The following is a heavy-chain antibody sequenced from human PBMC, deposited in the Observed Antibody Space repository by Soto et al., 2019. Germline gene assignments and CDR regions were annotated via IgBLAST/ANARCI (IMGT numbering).Heavy chain of an antibody. CDR3: TRDPYSGSYPYYYYYGMDV. CDR2: IRSKANSYAT. CDR1: GFTFSGSA. Sequence: GGSLRLSCAASGFTFSGSAMHWVRQASGKGLEWVGRIRSKANSYATAYAASVKGRFTISRDDSKNTAYLQMNSLKTEDTAVYYCTRDPYSGSYPYYYYYGMDVWGQGTTVTVSS. J-gene: IGHJ6*02. D-gene: IGHD1-26*01. V-gene: IGHV3-73*01.